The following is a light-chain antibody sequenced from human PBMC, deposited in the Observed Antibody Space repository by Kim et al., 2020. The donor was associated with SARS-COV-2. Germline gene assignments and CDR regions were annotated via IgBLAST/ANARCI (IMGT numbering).Light chain of an antibody. Sequence: RATINCKSSQSILYSSNNENYLAWYQQRPGQPPKLLIYWASTRESGVPGRFSGRGSGTDFTLTISSLQAEDVAVYYCQQYFSTPYTFGQGTKLEI. CDR1: QSILYSSNNENY. J-gene: IGKJ2*01. CDR2: WAS. V-gene: IGKV4-1*01. CDR3: QQYFSTPYT.